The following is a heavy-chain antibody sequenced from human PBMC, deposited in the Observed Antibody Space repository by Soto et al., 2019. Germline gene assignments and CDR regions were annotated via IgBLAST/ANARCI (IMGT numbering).Heavy chain of an antibody. CDR3: AKDVLLWFGESSQPLEY. J-gene: IGHJ4*02. CDR1: GFTFSSYG. Sequence: PGGSLRLSCAASGFTFSSYGMHWVRQAPGKGLEWVAVISYDGSNKYYADSVKGRFTISRDNSKNTLYLRMNSLRAEDTAVYYCAKDVLLWFGESSQPLEYWGQGTLVTVSS. V-gene: IGHV3-30*18. CDR2: ISYDGSNK. D-gene: IGHD3-10*01.